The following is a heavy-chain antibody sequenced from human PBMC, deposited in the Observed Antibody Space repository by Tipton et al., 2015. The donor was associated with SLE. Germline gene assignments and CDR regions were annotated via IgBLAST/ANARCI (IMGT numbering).Heavy chain of an antibody. V-gene: IGHV4-59*11. CDR3: ARASYSGSLDI. Sequence: LRLSCTVPGGSISSHYWSWIRQPPGKGLEWIGYIYYSGSTNYNPSLKSRVTISVDTSKNQFSLKLSSVTAADTAVYYCARASYSGSLDIWGQGTMVTVSS. CDR2: IYYSGST. CDR1: GGSISSHY. D-gene: IGHD1-26*01. J-gene: IGHJ3*02.